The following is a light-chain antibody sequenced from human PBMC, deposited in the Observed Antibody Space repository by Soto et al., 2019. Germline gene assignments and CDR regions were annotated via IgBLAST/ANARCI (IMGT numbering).Light chain of an antibody. J-gene: IGKJ2*01. CDR2: AAS. Sequence: DIQMTQSPSSLSASVGDRVTITCRASQTISTYLNWSQQNQGKAPKLLIYAASTLQSGVPSRFSGSGSGTDFTLTISSLQPEDFATYYCQQSHGIPYTFGQGTKLEIK. CDR1: QTISTY. V-gene: IGKV1-39*01. CDR3: QQSHGIPYT.